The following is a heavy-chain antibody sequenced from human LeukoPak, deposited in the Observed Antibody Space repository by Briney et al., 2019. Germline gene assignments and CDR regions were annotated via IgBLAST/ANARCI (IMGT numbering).Heavy chain of an antibody. CDR3: ARHNYYYYYMDV. CDR2: IYYSGST. V-gene: IGHV4-39*01. CDR1: GGSISSSSYY. Sequence: SEALSLTCTVSGGSISSSSYYWGWIRQPPGKGLEWIGSIYYSGSTYYNPSLKSRVTISVDTSKNQFSLKLSSVTAADTAVYYCARHNYYYYYMDVWGEGTTVTVSS. J-gene: IGHJ6*03.